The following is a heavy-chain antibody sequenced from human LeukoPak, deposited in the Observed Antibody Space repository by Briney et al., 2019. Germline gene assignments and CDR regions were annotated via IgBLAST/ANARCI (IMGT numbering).Heavy chain of an antibody. V-gene: IGHV1-2*02. Sequence: ASVKVSCKTSGYTFTGYYIHWVRQAPGQGLEWMGWINCNSAGTNYAQKFQGRVTMTRDTSITTAYMEMSRLRSDDTALYYCARSPHILTGENFDYWGQGTLVTVSS. CDR2: INCNSAGT. CDR1: GYTFTGYY. CDR3: ARSPHILTGENFDY. J-gene: IGHJ4*02. D-gene: IGHD3-9*01.